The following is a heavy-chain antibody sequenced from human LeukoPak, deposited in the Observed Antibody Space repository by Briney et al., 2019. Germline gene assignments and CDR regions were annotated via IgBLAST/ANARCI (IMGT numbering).Heavy chain of an antibody. CDR1: GGSISSGSYY. J-gene: IGHJ4*02. CDR3: ARQRTYYYDSSGYGFDY. CDR2: IYTSGST. Sequence: PSEXLSLTCTVSGGSISSGSYYWRWIRQPAGKGLEWIGRIYTSGSTNDNPSLKRRVTISVEKSKNQFSRKRRSGTAADTAVYYCARQRTYYYDSSGYGFDYWGQGTLVTVSS. D-gene: IGHD3-22*01. V-gene: IGHV4-61*02.